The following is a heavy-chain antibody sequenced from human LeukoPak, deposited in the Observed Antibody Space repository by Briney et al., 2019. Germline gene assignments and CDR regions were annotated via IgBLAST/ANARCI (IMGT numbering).Heavy chain of an antibody. Sequence: ASVTVSFKASGYTFTNYAINWVRPAPGQGLEWVGWISAYNGNTELEQKFQGRGTLTTDAYTNTAYVELRSLPSDDTAVYFCARGGSRSRRGDDAFDIWGQGTMVTVS. CDR3: ARGGSRSRRGDDAFDI. CDR1: GYTFTNYA. V-gene: IGHV1-18*01. CDR2: ISAYNGNT. D-gene: IGHD3-10*01. J-gene: IGHJ3*02.